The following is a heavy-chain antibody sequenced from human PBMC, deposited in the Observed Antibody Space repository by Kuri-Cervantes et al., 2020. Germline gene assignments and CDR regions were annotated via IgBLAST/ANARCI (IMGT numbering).Heavy chain of an antibody. CDR2: IYYSGST. CDR1: GGPVSSGSYY. J-gene: IGHJ6*03. Sequence: ESLKISCTVSGGPVSSGSYYWSWIRQPPGKGLEWIGYIYYSGSTNYNPSLKSRVTISVDTSKNQFSLKLSSVTDADTAAYYCAREAYRDYYYMDVWGKGTTVTVSS. D-gene: IGHD1-14*01. V-gene: IGHV4-61*01. CDR3: AREAYRDYYYMDV.